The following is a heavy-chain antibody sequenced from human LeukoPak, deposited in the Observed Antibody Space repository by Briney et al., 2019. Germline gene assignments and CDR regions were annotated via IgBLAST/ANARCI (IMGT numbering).Heavy chain of an antibody. V-gene: IGHV3-30*18. CDR1: GFTFRMYG. J-gene: IGHJ4*02. CDR2: ISDDGSRK. CDR3: AKVKGYGSGSLIDF. Sequence: GGSLRLSCAASGFTFRMYGMHWVRQAPGKGLEWVAVISDDGSRKCYGDSVKGRLTISRDNSKNTLSLEMNSLRAEDTAVYYCAKVKGYGSGSLIDFWGQGTLVTVSS. D-gene: IGHD3-10*01.